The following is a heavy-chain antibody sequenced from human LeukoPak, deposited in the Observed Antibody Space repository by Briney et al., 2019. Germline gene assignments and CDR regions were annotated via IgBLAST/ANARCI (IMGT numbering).Heavy chain of an antibody. CDR2: IYYSGST. Sequence: KPSETLSLTCTVSGGSISSSSYYWGWIRQPPGKGLEWIGSIYYSGSTYYNPSLKSRVTISVDTSKNQFSLKLSSVTAADTAVYYCARLTYSNYGDNWFDPWGQGTLVTVSS. J-gene: IGHJ5*02. CDR3: ARLTYSNYGDNWFDP. CDR1: GGSISSSSYY. D-gene: IGHD4-11*01. V-gene: IGHV4-39*07.